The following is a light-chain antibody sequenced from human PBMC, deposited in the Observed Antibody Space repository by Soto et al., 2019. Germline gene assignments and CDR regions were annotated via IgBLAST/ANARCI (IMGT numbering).Light chain of an antibody. Sequence: QSSLTQPRSVCGSPGRSVTIYCTVTSSDDSGYNYVSWYQHHPGKAPTHMIYDVTKRPSGVRDRFTASKSGNTASLTISALQAEDEADYYCCSYAGSYTYVFGTGTKV. CDR2: DVT. J-gene: IGLJ1*01. CDR1: SSDDSGYNY. V-gene: IGLV2-11*01. CDR3: CSYAGSYTYV.